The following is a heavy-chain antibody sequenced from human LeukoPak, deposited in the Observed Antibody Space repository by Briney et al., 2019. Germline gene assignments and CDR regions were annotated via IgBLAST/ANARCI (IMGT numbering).Heavy chain of an antibody. D-gene: IGHD5-12*01. CDR3: ARANSGYDSYGMDV. CDR1: GYTFTSYG. CDR2: INPNSGGT. Sequence: WASVKVSCKASGYTFTSYGISWVRQAPGQGLEWMGWINPNSGGTNYAQKFQGWVTMTRDTSISTAYMELSRLRSDDTAVYYCARANSGYDSYGMDVWGQGTTVTVSS. V-gene: IGHV1-2*04. J-gene: IGHJ6*02.